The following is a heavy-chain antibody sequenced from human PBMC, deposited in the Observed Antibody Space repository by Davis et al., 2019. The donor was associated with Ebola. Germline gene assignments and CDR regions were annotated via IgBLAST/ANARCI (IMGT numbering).Heavy chain of an antibody. D-gene: IGHD6-13*01. V-gene: IGHV3-30-3*01. CDR2: ISYDGSNK. CDR3: ARGDSSSWYSPWL. J-gene: IGHJ4*02. CDR1: GFTFSSYA. Sequence: PGGSLRLSCAASGFTFSSYAMHWVRQAPGKGLEWVAVISYDGSNKYYADSVKGRFTISRDNSKNTLYLQMNSLRAEDTAVYYCARGDSSSWYSPWLWGQGTLVTVSS.